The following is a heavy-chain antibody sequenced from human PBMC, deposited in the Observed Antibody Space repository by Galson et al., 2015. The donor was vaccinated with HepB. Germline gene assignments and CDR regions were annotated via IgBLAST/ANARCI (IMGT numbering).Heavy chain of an antibody. V-gene: IGHV3-21*01. CDR1: GFTFSSYS. CDR3: ARAGVGGHTMLPDNWFDP. Sequence: SLRLSCAASGFTFSSYSMNWVRQAPGKGLEWVSSISSSSSYIYYADSVKGRFTISRDNAKNSLYLQMNSLRAEDTAVYYCARAGVGGHTMLPDNWFDPWGQGTLVTVSS. D-gene: IGHD1-26*01. CDR2: ISSSSSYI. J-gene: IGHJ5*02.